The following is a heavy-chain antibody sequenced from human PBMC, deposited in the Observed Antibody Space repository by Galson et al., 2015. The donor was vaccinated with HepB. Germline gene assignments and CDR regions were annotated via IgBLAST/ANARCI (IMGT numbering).Heavy chain of an antibody. CDR3: AKDLLVGATSEAFDY. D-gene: IGHD1-26*01. CDR1: GFTFSSYA. J-gene: IGHJ4*02. CDR2: ISGSGGST. Sequence: SLRLSCAASGFTFSSYAMSWVRQAPGKGLEWLSAISGSGGSTYYADSVKGRFTISRDNSKNTLYLQMNSLRAEDTAVYYCAKDLLVGATSEAFDYWGQGTLVTVSS. V-gene: IGHV3-23*01.